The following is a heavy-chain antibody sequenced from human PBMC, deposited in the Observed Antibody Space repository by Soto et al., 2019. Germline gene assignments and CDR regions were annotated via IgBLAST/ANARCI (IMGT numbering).Heavy chain of an antibody. CDR3: GKSLRGTYRSSLDY. J-gene: IGHJ4*02. V-gene: IGHV3-23*01. Sequence: GGSLRLSCAASGFTFNNYAMTWVRQAPGKGLEWVSVISESGASTDYADSVKGRFSISRDNSKNTLYVQMNSLRAEDTAIYYCGKSLRGTYRSSLDYWGQGTLVTVSS. CDR1: GFTFNNYA. D-gene: IGHD3-16*02. CDR2: ISESGAST.